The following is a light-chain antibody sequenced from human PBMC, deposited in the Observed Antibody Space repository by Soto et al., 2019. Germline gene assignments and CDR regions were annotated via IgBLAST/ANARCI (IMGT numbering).Light chain of an antibody. CDR2: AAS. Sequence: IQLTQTPSSLSASVGDRVTITCRASQGIASYLAWYQQKPGIAPKLRIYAASSLQSGVPSRFRGSGSRTDFPLTISSLQPEDFATEYCQQLTSYVTFGPGTKEDI. V-gene: IGKV1-9*01. CDR3: QQLTSYVT. J-gene: IGKJ3*01. CDR1: QGIASY.